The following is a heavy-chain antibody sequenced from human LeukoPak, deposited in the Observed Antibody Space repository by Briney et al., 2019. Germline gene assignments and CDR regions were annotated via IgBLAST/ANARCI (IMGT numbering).Heavy chain of an antibody. CDR3: ARHLRTGYYGMDV. J-gene: IGHJ6*02. V-gene: IGHV1-46*01. Sequence: ASVKVSCKASGYTFTSHYMHWVRQAPGQGLEWMGIINPSGGSTSYAQKFQGRVTMTRDTSTSTVYMELSSLRSEDTAVYYCARHLRTGYYGMDVWGQGTTVTVSS. CDR2: INPSGGST. D-gene: IGHD1-1*01. CDR1: GYTFTSHY.